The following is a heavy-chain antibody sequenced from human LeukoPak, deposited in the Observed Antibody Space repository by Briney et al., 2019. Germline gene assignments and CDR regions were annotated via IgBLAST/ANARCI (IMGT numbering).Heavy chain of an antibody. CDR1: GXTFSSYA. CDR2: ISGSGGST. D-gene: IGHD6-19*01. Sequence: PGGSLRLSCAASGXTFSSYAMSWVRQAPGKGLEWVSAISGSGGSTYYADSVKGRFTISRDNSKNTLYLQMNSLRAEDTAVYYCVGDQYLRSGWYLGLIDYWGQGTLVTVSS. J-gene: IGHJ4*02. V-gene: IGHV3-23*01. CDR3: VGDQYLRSGWYLGLIDY.